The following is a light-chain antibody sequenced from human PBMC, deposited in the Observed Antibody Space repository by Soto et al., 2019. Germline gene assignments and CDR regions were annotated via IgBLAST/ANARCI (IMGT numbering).Light chain of an antibody. Sequence: DVQLSQSPSFLSPSVGDRVIVTCRVSQGISSYLNWYRQISGKVPNLLIYSASTLQSGVPSRFSGSGCGTDFALSISGLQPEDVATYYGQRTYNAPPITFGQGTGLEMK. J-gene: IGKJ5*01. V-gene: IGKV1-27*01. CDR2: SAS. CDR3: QRTYNAPPIT. CDR1: QGISSY.